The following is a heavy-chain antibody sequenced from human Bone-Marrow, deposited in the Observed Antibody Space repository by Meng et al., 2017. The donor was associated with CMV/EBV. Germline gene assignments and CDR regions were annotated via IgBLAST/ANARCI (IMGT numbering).Heavy chain of an antibody. Sequence: GESLKISCAVSEFTFSKYAMSWVRQAPGKGLEWVGRIKSKTDGGTTDYAAPVKGRFTISRDDSKNTLYLLMNSLKTEDTAVYYCTTDLWIVVVPAAIRPWGQGTLVTVSS. CDR1: EFTFSKYA. CDR2: IKSKTDGGTT. CDR3: TTDLWIVVVPAAIRP. D-gene: IGHD2-2*02. J-gene: IGHJ5*02. V-gene: IGHV3-15*01.